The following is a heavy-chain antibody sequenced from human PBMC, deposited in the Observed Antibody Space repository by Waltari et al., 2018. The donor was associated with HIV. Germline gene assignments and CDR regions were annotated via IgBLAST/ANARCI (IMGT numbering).Heavy chain of an antibody. CDR3: AKEGIAGRPSVPDY. J-gene: IGHJ4*02. Sequence: EVQLLESGGGLVQPGGSLRLSCAASGFTFSSYAMSWVRQAPGEGLVWFAVIVGSVGSTYYADFVKGRFTIARDNSNNTLYLQMNSLRAEDTAVYYCAKEGIAGRPSVPDYWGQGTLVTVSS. D-gene: IGHD6-6*01. CDR2: IVGSVGST. CDR1: GFTFSSYA. V-gene: IGHV3-23*01.